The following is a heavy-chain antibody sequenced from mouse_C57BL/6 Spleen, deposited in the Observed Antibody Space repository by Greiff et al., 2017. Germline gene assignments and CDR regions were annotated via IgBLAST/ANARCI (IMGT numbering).Heavy chain of an antibody. CDR2: IDPSDSYT. CDR1: GYTFTSYW. D-gene: IGHD1-1*01. CDR3: ARPLYGYFDY. V-gene: IGHV1-69*01. J-gene: IGHJ2*01. Sequence: QVHVKQPGAELVMPGASVKLSCKASGYTFTSYWMHWVKQRPGQGLEWIGEIDPSDSYTNYNQKFKGKSTLTVDKSSSTAYMQLSSLTSEDSAVYYCARPLYGYFDYWGQGTTLTVSS.